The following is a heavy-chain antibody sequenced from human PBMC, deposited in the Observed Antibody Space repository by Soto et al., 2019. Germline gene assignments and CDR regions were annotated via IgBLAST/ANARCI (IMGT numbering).Heavy chain of an antibody. J-gene: IGHJ5*02. CDR1: GYTFTSYD. CDR3: ARGRGRYYDFWSGYHNWFDP. D-gene: IGHD3-3*01. V-gene: IGHV1-8*01. Sequence: GASVKVSCKASGYTFTSYDINWVRQATGQGLEWMGWMNPNSGNTGYAQKFQGRVTMTRNTSISTAYMELSSLRSEDTAVYYCARGRGRYYDFWSGYHNWFDPWGQGTLVTVSS. CDR2: MNPNSGNT.